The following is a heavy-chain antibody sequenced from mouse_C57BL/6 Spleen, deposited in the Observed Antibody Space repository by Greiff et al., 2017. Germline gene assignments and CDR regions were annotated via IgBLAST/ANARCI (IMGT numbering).Heavy chain of an antibody. CDR3: ARSWSNSPIDY. CDR1: GYAFSSSW. Sequence: VQLQQSGPELVKPGASVKISCKASGYAFSSSWMNWVKQRPGKGLEWIGRIYPGDGDTNYNGKFKGKATLTADKSSSTVYMQLSSLTSEDSAVYFCARSWSNSPIDYWGQGTTLTVSS. CDR2: IYPGDGDT. D-gene: IGHD2-5*01. V-gene: IGHV1-82*01. J-gene: IGHJ2*01.